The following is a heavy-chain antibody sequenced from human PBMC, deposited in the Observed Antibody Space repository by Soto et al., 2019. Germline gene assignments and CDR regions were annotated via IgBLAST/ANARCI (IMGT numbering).Heavy chain of an antibody. CDR2: ISYDGSNK. CDR1: GFTFSTYA. Sequence: GGSLRVSCAASGFTFSTYAMHWVRQAPGKGLEWVAFISYDGSNKYYADSVKGRITISRDNSKNTLYLQMNSLRAEDTAVYYCAKAGTIFGVVMNNWFDPWGQGTLVTVSS. J-gene: IGHJ5*02. CDR3: AKAGTIFGVVMNNWFDP. V-gene: IGHV3-30-3*01. D-gene: IGHD3-3*01.